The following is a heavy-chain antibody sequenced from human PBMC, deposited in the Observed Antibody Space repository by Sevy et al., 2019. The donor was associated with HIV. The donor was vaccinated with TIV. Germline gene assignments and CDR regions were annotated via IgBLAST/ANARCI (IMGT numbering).Heavy chain of an antibody. D-gene: IGHD3-10*01. V-gene: IGHV1-24*01. CDR2: FDPEDGET. Sequence: ASVKVSCKVSGYTLTELSMHWVRQAPGKGLEWMGGFDPEDGETIYAQKFQGRVTMTEDTSTETAYMELSSLRSEDTAVYYCATPMVRGAPGDYYYGMDVWGQGTTVTVSS. CDR3: ATPMVRGAPGDYYYGMDV. J-gene: IGHJ6*02. CDR1: GYTLTELS.